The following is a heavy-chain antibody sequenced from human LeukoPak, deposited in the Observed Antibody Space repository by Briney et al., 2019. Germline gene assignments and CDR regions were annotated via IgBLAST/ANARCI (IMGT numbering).Heavy chain of an antibody. CDR3: APGSTGGSRGSWFVP. J-gene: IGHJ5*02. Sequence: SETLSLTCTVSGDSISTSRYYWGWFRQPPGGGVEWIGRSYYSGGTYYKPSLKSRVTISVHPSKNQYSLKLTSVTAADTAVYYCAPGSTGGSRGSWFVPWGQGTLVTVSS. CDR1: GDSISTSRYY. D-gene: IGHD2-15*01. CDR2: SYYSGGT. V-gene: IGHV4-39*01.